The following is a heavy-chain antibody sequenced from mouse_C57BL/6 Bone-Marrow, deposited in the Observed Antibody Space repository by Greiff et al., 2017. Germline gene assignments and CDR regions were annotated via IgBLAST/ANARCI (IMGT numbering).Heavy chain of an antibody. D-gene: IGHD1-1*01. CDR1: GYTFPSYW. J-gene: IGHJ1*03. Sequence: QVQLQQPGAGLVKPGASVKLSCKPSGYTFPSYWMRWVKQRPGQGLEWFGEIVPSDSYTNYKQKFKGKATLPVDTSSSTAYMQLSSLTSEDSAVYYCASLYYGSSHWYFDVWGTGTTVTVSS. CDR3: ASLYYGSSHWYFDV. CDR2: IVPSDSYT. V-gene: IGHV1-50*01.